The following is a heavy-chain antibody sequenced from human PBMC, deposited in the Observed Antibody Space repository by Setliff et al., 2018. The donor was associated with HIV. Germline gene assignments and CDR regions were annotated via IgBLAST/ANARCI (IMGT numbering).Heavy chain of an antibody. CDR2: ISTYSGDT. D-gene: IGHD2-21*01. V-gene: IGHV1-18*01. J-gene: IGHJ3*02. CDR3: SRVKNISVVILDAFDI. Sequence: ASVKVSCKASGYSFSNYGLTWVRQAPGQGLEWMGWISTYSGDTSYGQKLQGRVTMTTDTSTTTGYMELRSLRSDDTAVYYCSRVKNISVVILDAFDIWGQGTVVTVSS. CDR1: GYSFSNYG.